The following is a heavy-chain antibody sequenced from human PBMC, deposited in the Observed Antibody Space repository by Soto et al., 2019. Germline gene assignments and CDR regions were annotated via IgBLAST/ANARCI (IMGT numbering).Heavy chain of an antibody. CDR1: GFTFSSYA. D-gene: IGHD3-3*01. Sequence: GGSLRLSCAASGFTFSSYAMSWVRQAPGKGLEWVSAISGSGGSTYYADSVKGRFTISRDNAKNSLYLQMNSLRAEDTAVYYCARDRYSYYDFWSGSLPYYYFGMDVWGQGTTVTVSS. J-gene: IGHJ6*02. V-gene: IGHV3-23*01. CDR2: ISGSGGST. CDR3: ARDRYSYYDFWSGSLPYYYFGMDV.